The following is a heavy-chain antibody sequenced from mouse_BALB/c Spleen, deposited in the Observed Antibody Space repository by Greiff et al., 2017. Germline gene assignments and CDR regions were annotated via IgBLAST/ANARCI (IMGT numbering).Heavy chain of an antibody. CDR3: ARGPPLRN. V-gene: IGHV5-4*02. J-gene: IGHJ3*01. CDR1: GFTFSDYY. Sequence: EVQGVESGGGLVKPGGSLKLSCAASGFTFSDYYMYWVRQTPEKRLEWVATISDGGSYTYYPDSVKGRFTISRDNAKNNLYLQMSSLKSEDTAMYYCARGPPLRNWGQGTLVTVSA. D-gene: IGHD1-1*01. CDR2: ISDGGSYT.